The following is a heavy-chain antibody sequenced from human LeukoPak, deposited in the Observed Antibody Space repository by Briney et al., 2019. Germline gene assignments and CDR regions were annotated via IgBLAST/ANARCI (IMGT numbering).Heavy chain of an antibody. J-gene: IGHJ4*02. V-gene: IGHV3-7*01. D-gene: IGHD6-19*01. CDR1: GFTFSSYA. CDR2: IKQDGSEK. Sequence: GGSLRLSCAASGFTFSSYAMSWVRQAPGKGLEWVANIKQDGSEKYYVDPVKGRFTISRDNAKNSLYLQMNSLRAEDTAVYYCARVRDMGIAVAGEFDCWGQGTLVTVSS. CDR3: ARVRDMGIAVAGEFDC.